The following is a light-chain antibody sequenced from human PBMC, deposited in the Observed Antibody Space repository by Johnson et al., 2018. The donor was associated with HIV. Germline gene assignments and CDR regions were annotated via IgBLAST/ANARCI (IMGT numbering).Light chain of an antibody. V-gene: IGLV1-51*01. CDR3: GTWDNSLSAFV. CDR1: SSNIGNNY. Sequence: QSVLTQPPSVSAAPGQKVTISCSGSSSNIGNNYVSWYQQLTGTAPKLLIYANTKRPSGIPDRFSGSKSGTSATLGITGLQTGDEAEYYCGTWDNSLSAFVFGSGTKVTVL. CDR2: ANT. J-gene: IGLJ1*01.